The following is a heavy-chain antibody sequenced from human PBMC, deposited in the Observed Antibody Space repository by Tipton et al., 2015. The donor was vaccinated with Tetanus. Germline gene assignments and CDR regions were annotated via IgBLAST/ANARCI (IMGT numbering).Heavy chain of an antibody. CDR3: ARDRGLTTGGGIGMDV. CDR2: IFYSGNT. Sequence: TLSLTCTVSGGSISSYYWSWIRQPPGKGLEWIGYIFYSGNTDYNPSLKTRVTISVDTSKNQFSLKLSSVTAADTAVYYCARDRGLTTGGGIGMDVWGQGTLVTVSS. J-gene: IGHJ4*02. V-gene: IGHV4-59*01. D-gene: IGHD4-17*01. CDR1: GGSISSYY.